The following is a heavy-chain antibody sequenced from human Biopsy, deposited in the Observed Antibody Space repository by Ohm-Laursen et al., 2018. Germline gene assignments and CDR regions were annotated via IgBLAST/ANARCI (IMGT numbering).Heavy chain of an antibody. CDR2: INPSGSTT. V-gene: IGHV1-46*01. D-gene: IGHD6-19*01. J-gene: IGHJ4*02. Sequence: GSVKVSCKASGYSFTSYYMHWVRPAPGQGLEWMGMINPSGSTTSYPQIFQGRVTMTRDTSKSAVCMELSSLRSADTAVYFCARNTGWYGDLYYFDYWGQGTLVTVSS. CDR3: ARNTGWYGDLYYFDY. CDR1: GYSFTSYY.